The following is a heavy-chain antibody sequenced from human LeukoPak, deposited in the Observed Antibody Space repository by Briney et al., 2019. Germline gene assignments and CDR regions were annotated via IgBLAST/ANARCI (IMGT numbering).Heavy chain of an antibody. Sequence: PSETLSLTCTVSGGSISNYYWSWIRQPPGKGLEWIGYISHSGSTNYNPSLKSRVTISVDTSKNQFSLKLSSVTAADTAVYYCARHPISSSWYNYYGMDVWGQGTTVTVSS. J-gene: IGHJ6*02. CDR3: ARHPISSSWYNYYGMDV. V-gene: IGHV4-59*08. CDR2: ISHSGST. D-gene: IGHD6-13*01. CDR1: GGSISNYY.